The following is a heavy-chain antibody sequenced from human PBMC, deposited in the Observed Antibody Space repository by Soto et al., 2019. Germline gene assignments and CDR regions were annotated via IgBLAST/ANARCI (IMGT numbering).Heavy chain of an antibody. V-gene: IGHV3-7*01. CDR3: ARGFYTDY. D-gene: IGHD3-3*01. CDR2: MEEDGSEK. J-gene: IGHJ4*02. CDR1: GFNFSRSW. Sequence: PGGSLRLSCEASGFNFSRSWMSWVRQAPGKGLEWVANMEEDGSEKYYADSVRGRFTISRDNAKNSVHLQMNSLRVEDTAVYYCARGFYTDYWGQGALVTVSS.